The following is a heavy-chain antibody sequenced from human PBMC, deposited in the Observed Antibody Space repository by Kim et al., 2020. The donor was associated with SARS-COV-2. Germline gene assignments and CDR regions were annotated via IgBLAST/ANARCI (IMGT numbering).Heavy chain of an antibody. CDR3: ARHQSSGWYWGYAFDI. V-gene: IGHV4-39*01. Sequence: SETLSLTCTVSGGSISSSSYYWGWIRQPPGKGLEWIGSIYYSGSTYYNPSLKSRVTISVDTPKNQFSLKLSSVTAADTAVYYCARHQSSGWYWGYAFDIWGQGTMVTVSS. CDR1: GGSISSSSYY. CDR2: IYYSGST. D-gene: IGHD6-19*01. J-gene: IGHJ3*02.